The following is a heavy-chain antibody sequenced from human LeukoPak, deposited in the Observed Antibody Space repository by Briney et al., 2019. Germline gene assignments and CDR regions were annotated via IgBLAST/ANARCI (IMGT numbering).Heavy chain of an antibody. V-gene: IGHV3-23*01. CDR3: ATNEYSYGPLDY. Sequence: GGSLRLSCAASGFTFSSYAMSWVRQAPGKGLEWVSAISGSGGSTYYADSVKGRLTISRDNSKNTLYLQMNSLRAEDTAVYYCATNEYSYGPLDYWGQGTLVTVSS. CDR2: ISGSGGST. D-gene: IGHD5-18*01. J-gene: IGHJ4*02. CDR1: GFTFSSYA.